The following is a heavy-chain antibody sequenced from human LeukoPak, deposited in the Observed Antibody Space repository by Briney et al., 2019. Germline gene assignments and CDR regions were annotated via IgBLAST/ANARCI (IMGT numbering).Heavy chain of an antibody. V-gene: IGHV4-39*01. D-gene: IGHD3-10*01. Sequence: SETLSLTCTVSGDSISSSNCYWGWIRQPPGKGLEWIGSIYFSGGTYYNASLKSRVTISVDTSKNQYSLKLSSVTAADTAVYYCARRGKEIRLTMVRGARGYYFDYWGQGTLVTVSS. CDR2: IYFSGGT. CDR1: GDSISSSNCY. CDR3: ARRGKEIRLTMVRGARGYYFDY. J-gene: IGHJ4*02.